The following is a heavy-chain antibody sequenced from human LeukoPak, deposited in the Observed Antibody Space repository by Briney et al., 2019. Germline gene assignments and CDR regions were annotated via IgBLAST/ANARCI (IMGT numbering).Heavy chain of an antibody. Sequence: GGPLRLSCAASGFTVSTSYISWVRQAPGKGLEWVSVIYSGGSTYYADSVKGRFTISRDNSKNTLYLQMNSLRVGDTAVYYCARGLCSITSCYAFDAFDIWGQGTMVTVSS. J-gene: IGHJ3*02. CDR3: ARGLCSITSCYAFDAFDI. D-gene: IGHD2-2*01. CDR1: GFTVSTSY. CDR2: IYSGGST. V-gene: IGHV3-53*01.